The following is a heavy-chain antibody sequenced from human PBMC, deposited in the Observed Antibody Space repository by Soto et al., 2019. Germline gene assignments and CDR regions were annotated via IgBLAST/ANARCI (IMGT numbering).Heavy chain of an antibody. V-gene: IGHV1-69*13. CDR2: IIPIFGTA. D-gene: IGHD1-26*01. CDR3: ARGSFGYNYYYYGMDV. CDR1: GGTFSSYA. Sequence: SVKVSWKASGGTFSSYAISWVRQAPGQGLEWMGGIIPIFGTANYAQKFQGRVTITADESTSTAYMELSSLRSEDTAVYYCARGSFGYNYYYYGMDVWGQGTTVTVSS. J-gene: IGHJ6*02.